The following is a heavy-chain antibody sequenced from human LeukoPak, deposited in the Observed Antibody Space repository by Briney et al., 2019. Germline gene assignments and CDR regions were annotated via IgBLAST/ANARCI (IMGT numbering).Heavy chain of an antibody. D-gene: IGHD5-24*01. CDR2: IYYSGST. Sequence: SETLSLTCTVSGGSISSYYWSWIWQPPGKGLEWIGYIYYSGSTNYNPSLKSRVTISVDTSKNQFSLKLSSVTAADTAVYYCARLTRDGYNSHFDYWGQGTLVTVSS. CDR3: ARLTRDGYNSHFDY. V-gene: IGHV4-59*08. J-gene: IGHJ4*02. CDR1: GGSISSYY.